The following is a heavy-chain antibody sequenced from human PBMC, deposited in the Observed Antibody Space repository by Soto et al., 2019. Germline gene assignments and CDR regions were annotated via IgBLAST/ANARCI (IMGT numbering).Heavy chain of an antibody. CDR3: ARDRPDYGDYVDYYYYGMDV. V-gene: IGHV1-3*01. Sequence: ASVKVSCKASGYTFTSYAMHWVRQAPGQRLEWMGWINAGNGNTKYSQKFQGRVTITRDTSASTAHMELSSLRSEDTAVYYCARDRPDYGDYVDYYYYGMDVWGQGTTVTVSS. CDR2: INAGNGNT. CDR1: GYTFTSYA. D-gene: IGHD4-17*01. J-gene: IGHJ6*02.